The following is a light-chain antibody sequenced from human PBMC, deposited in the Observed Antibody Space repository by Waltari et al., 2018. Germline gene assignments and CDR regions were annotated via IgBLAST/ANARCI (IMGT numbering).Light chain of an antibody. CDR1: QTVLYNSQNRNS. CDR3: QQYYNTPLT. CDR2: WAS. J-gene: IGKJ4*01. Sequence: DIVMTQSPDSLAVSLGERATINCKSSQTVLYNSQNRNSIDWYQQKPGQPPKLLIYWASTRESGIPDRFNGRGSGTDFILTISSLQAEDVAVYYCQQYYNTPLTFGGGTKVEIK. V-gene: IGKV4-1*01.